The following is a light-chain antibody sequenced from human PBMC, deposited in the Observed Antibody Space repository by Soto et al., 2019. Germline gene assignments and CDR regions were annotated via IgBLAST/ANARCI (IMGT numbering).Light chain of an antibody. CDR1: QSVSSSY. CDR2: GAS. V-gene: IGKV3-20*01. CDR3: QQYGSSPRT. J-gene: IGKJ1*01. Sequence: EIVLTQSPGTLSLSPGERATLSCRASQSVSSSYLAWYQQKPGQAPRLLIYGASSRATGIPDRFSGSGSGKDFTLKLSRLEPEDFAVYSCQQYGSSPRTFGQGTKVEIK.